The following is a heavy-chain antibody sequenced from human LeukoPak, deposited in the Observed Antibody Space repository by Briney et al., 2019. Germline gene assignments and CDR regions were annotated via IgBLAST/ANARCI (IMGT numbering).Heavy chain of an antibody. D-gene: IGHD6-13*01. CDR2: IYNGGST. Sequence: PGGALILSLAASWFTVCSNYRRRGRQAPGKGREWGLVIYNGGSTYYADAVKGRFTISRHNSKNTLYPQMFSLRAEDTAVYYCARDTYSSSWSLYYYGMDVWGQGTTVTVSS. CDR1: WFTVCSNY. CDR3: ARDTYSSSWSLYYYGMDV. V-gene: IGHV3-53*04. J-gene: IGHJ6*02.